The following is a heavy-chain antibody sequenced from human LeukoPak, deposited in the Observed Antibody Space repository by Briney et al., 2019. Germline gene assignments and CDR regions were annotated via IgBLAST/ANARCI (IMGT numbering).Heavy chain of an antibody. V-gene: IGHV3-21*01. CDR1: GFTFSSYA. D-gene: IGHD3-3*01. J-gene: IGHJ4*02. CDR3: ARDLTDDFWGGYHFDY. CDR2: ISSSSNYI. Sequence: GGSLRLSCAASGFTFSSYAMSWVRQAPGKGLEWVSSISSSSNYIHYADSVKGRFTISRDNAKSSLFLQMNSLGAEDTAVYFCARDLTDDFWGGYHFDYWGQGILVTVSS.